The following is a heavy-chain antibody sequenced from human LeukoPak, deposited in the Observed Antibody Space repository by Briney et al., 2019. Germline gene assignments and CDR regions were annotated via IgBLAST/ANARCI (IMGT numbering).Heavy chain of an antibody. D-gene: IGHD4-17*01. V-gene: IGHV1-3*01. J-gene: IGHJ4*02. CDR1: GYTFTSYA. Sequence: ASVKVSCKASGYTFTSYAMHWVRQAPGQRLEWMGWINAGNGNTKYSQKFQGRVTITRDASASTAYMELSSLRSEDTAVYYCARGDYGDYLAGYWGQGTLVTVSS. CDR2: INAGNGNT. CDR3: ARGDYGDYLAGY.